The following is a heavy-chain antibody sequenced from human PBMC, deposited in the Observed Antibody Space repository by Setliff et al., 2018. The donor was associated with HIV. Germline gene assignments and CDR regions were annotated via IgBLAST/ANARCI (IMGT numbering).Heavy chain of an antibody. D-gene: IGHD1-26*01. Sequence: GSQRLSCAASGFTFSNYAMSWVRQAPGKGLEWVSAITNTYYADSVKGRFTLSRDNSKNTLYLQMNSLRAEDTAVYYCVRDYVRPGTVGTTSHLDNWGQGTLVTVSS. CDR1: GFTFSNYA. CDR2: ITNT. CDR3: VRDYVRPGTVGTTSHLDN. V-gene: IGHV3-23*01. J-gene: IGHJ1*01.